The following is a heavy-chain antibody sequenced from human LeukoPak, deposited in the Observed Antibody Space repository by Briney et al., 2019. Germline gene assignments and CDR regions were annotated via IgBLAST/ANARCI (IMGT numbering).Heavy chain of an antibody. CDR1: GYTFTNYY. Sequence: GASVKVSCKAFGYTFTNYYMHWVRQAPGQGLEWMGIINPSGGSTSYAQKFQGRVTMTRDTSTSTVYMELSSLRSDDTAVYYCARGSYYGSGSYLNAFDIWGQGTMVTVSS. V-gene: IGHV1-46*01. CDR2: INPSGGST. D-gene: IGHD3-10*01. CDR3: ARGSYYGSGSYLNAFDI. J-gene: IGHJ3*02.